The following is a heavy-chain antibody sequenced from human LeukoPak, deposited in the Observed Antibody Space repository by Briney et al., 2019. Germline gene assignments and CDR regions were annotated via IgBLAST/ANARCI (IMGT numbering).Heavy chain of an antibody. J-gene: IGHJ4*02. V-gene: IGHV3-21*01. CDR3: ASQYTSSRIFDD. CDR2: ISSSSTYI. CDR1: GFTFSSYS. Sequence: KSGGSLRLSCAASGFTFSSYSMNWVRQAPGKGLEWVPSISSSSTYIYYADSVKGRFTVSRDNAKNSLYLQMNSLRAEDTAVYFCASQYTSSRIFDDWGQGTLVTVSS. D-gene: IGHD6-13*01.